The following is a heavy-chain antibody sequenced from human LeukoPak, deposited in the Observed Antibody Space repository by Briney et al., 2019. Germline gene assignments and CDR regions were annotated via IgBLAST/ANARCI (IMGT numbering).Heavy chain of an antibody. D-gene: IGHD3-9*01. CDR2: INPNSGGT. CDR1: GYTFTGYY. V-gene: IGHV1-2*02. Sequence: GASLKVSCRASGYTFTGYYMHWVRQAPGQGLEWMGWINPNSGGTNYAQKFQGRVTMTRDTSISTAYMELSRLRSDDTAVYHCASGIRYFDWLSAFDYWGQGTLVTVSS. J-gene: IGHJ4*02. CDR3: ASGIRYFDWLSAFDY.